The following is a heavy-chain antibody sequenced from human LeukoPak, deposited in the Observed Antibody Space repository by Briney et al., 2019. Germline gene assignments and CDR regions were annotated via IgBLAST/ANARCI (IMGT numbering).Heavy chain of an antibody. CDR2: IRYDGSNK. Sequence: PGGSLRLSCAASGFTFSSYGMHWVRQAPGKGLEWVAVIRYDGSNKYYADSVKGRFTISRDNSKNTLYLQMNSLRAEDTAVYYCARVPYPYYYGSGQALNAFDIWGQGTMVTVSS. V-gene: IGHV3-33*01. D-gene: IGHD3-10*01. CDR1: GFTFSSYG. J-gene: IGHJ3*02. CDR3: ARVPYPYYYGSGQALNAFDI.